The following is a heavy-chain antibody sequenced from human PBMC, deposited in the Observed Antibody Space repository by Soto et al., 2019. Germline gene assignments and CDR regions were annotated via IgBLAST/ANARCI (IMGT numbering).Heavy chain of an antibody. CDR3: ARGMTPPGAPAWYYFDS. Sequence: QVQLQESGPGLMKPSETLSLTCTVSGASITGSSYWSWIRQPAGKGLEWIGRFSLSGTTNYNPSRGSRGTMSADVSKNPFSLRLTSVTAADTALYYCARGMTPPGAPAWYYFDSWGQGTLVTVSS. CDR1: GASITGSSY. J-gene: IGHJ4*02. CDR2: FSLSGTT. V-gene: IGHV4-4*07. D-gene: IGHD2-8*02.